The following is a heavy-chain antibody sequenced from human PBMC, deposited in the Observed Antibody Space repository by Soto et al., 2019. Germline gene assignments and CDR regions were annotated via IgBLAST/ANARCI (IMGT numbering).Heavy chain of an antibody. CDR3: AKEVRYTPGASSYFDY. D-gene: IGHD1-20*01. Sequence: GGSLRLSCAASGFTFSSYAMSWVRQAPGKGLEWVSAISGSGGSTYYADSVKGRFTISRDNSKNTLYLQMNSLRAEDTAVYYCAKEVRYTPGASSYFDYWGQGTLVTVSS. CDR2: ISGSGGST. J-gene: IGHJ4*02. CDR1: GFTFSSYA. V-gene: IGHV3-23*01.